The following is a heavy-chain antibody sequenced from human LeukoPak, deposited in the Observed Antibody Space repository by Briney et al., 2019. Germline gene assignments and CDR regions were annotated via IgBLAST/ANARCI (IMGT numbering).Heavy chain of an antibody. V-gene: IGHV3-33*08. CDR3: ARDPSLTVTRLFDY. CDR1: GFTFSSYA. J-gene: IGHJ4*02. D-gene: IGHD4-11*01. CDR2: IWYDGSNK. Sequence: GGSLRLSCAASGFTFSSYAMHWVRQAPGKGLEWVAVIWYDGSNKYYADSVKGRFTISRDNSKNTLYLQMNSLRAEDTAVYYCARDPSLTVTRLFDYWGQGTLVTVSS.